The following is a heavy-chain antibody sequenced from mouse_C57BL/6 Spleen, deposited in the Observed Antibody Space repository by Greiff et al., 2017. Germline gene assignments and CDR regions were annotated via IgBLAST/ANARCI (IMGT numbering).Heavy chain of an antibody. D-gene: IGHD1-1*01. CDR1: GYTFTSYW. CDR2: IDPSDSYT. V-gene: IGHV1-50*01. CDR3: ARLITTVVGDY. J-gene: IGHJ2*01. Sequence: VQLQQSGAELVKPGASVKLSCKASGYTFTSYWMQWVKQRPGQGLEWIGEIDPSDSYTNYNQKFKGKATLTVDTSSSTAYMQLSSLTSEDSAVYYCARLITTVVGDYWGQGTTLTVSS.